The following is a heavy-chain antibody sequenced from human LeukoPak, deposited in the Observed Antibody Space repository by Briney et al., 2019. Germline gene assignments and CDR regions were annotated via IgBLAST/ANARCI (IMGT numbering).Heavy chain of an antibody. CDR3: ARLDQVRDHYYFDY. D-gene: IGHD3-10*01. Sequence: PSETLSLTCTVTGGSISSHYWSWIRQPPGKGLEWIGYIYYSGSTNYNPSLKSRVTISVDTSKNQFSLKLSSVTAADTAVYYCARLDQVRDHYYFDYWGQGTLVTVSS. CDR1: GGSISSHY. V-gene: IGHV4-59*08. J-gene: IGHJ4*02. CDR2: IYYSGST.